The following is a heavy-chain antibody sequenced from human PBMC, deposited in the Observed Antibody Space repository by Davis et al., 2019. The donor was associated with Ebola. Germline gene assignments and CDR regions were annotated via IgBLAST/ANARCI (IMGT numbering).Heavy chain of an antibody. J-gene: IGHJ6*02. Sequence: MPSETLSLTCAVYGGSFSGYYWSWIRQPPGKGLEWFGEINHIGSTNYNPSLKSRVTISVDTSTNQFSLKLSSVTAADTAVYYCARERRRYSSSWFHYYGMDVWGQGTTVTVSS. V-gene: IGHV4-34*01. CDR1: GGSFSGYY. CDR2: INHIGST. D-gene: IGHD6-13*01. CDR3: ARERRRYSSSWFHYYGMDV.